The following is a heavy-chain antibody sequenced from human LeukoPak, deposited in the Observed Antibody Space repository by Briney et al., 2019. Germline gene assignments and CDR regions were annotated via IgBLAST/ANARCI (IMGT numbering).Heavy chain of an antibody. D-gene: IGHD5-24*01. J-gene: IGHJ4*02. CDR3: AKDRLRAENY. CDR1: GFTFSNYA. CDR2: IFNSGDAS. V-gene: IGHV3-23*01. Sequence: GGSLRLSCVASGFTFSNYAMNWVRQAPGKGLEWLSSIFNSGDASYCADSVKGRFTISRDNSKNTLFLQMNSLRPEDTAVYYCAKDRLRAENYWGQGTLVTVSS.